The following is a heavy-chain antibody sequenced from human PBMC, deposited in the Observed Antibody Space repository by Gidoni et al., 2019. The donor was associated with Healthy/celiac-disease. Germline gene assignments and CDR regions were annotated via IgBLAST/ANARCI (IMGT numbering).Heavy chain of an antibody. CDR1: GFTFSSYS. Sequence: EVQLVESGGGLVTPGGSLRLSCAASGFTFSSYSMNWVRQAPGKGLEWVSSISSSSSYIYYADSVKGRFTISRDNAKNSLYLQMNSLRAEDTAVYYCARDQRDCTNGVCTPDYWGQGTLVTVSS. D-gene: IGHD2-8*01. V-gene: IGHV3-21*01. J-gene: IGHJ4*02. CDR2: ISSSSSYI. CDR3: ARDQRDCTNGVCTPDY.